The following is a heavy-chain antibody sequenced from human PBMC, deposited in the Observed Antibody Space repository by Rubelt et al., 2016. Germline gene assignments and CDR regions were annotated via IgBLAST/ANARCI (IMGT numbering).Heavy chain of an antibody. CDR2: INHSGST. D-gene: IGHD3-3*01. CDR1: YE. Sequence: YEGSWIRQPPGKGLEWIGEINHSGSTNYNPSLKSRVTISVDTSKNQFSLKLSSVTAADTAVYYCARLADYDFWSGYGGPYYYYGMDVWGQGTTVTVSS. V-gene: IGHV4-34*01. J-gene: IGHJ6*02. CDR3: ARLADYDFWSGYGGPYYYYGMDV.